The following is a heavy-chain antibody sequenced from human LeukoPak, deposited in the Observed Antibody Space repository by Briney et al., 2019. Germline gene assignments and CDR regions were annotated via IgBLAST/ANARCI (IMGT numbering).Heavy chain of an antibody. Sequence: GASVKVSCKASGYTFTRYYIHWVRQAPGQGLEWMGGIIPIFGTANYAQKSQGRVTITTDESTSTAYMELSSLRSEDTAVYYCASYMGIAARPGKYYFDYWGQGTLVTVSS. V-gene: IGHV1-69*05. CDR2: IIPIFGTA. D-gene: IGHD6-6*01. CDR1: GYTFTRYY. CDR3: ASYMGIAARPGKYYFDY. J-gene: IGHJ4*02.